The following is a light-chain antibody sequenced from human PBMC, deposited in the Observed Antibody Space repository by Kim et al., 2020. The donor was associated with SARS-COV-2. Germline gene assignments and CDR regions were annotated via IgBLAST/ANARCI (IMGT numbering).Light chain of an antibody. V-gene: IGKV1-39*01. Sequence: AAVGDRVTIPCRASRSISSYLNWDQHKPGKAPKLLIYAASSLQSGVPSRCSGSGSGTDLTLTNRSLQPEDFATYYCQQSYSTPPWSFGRGTRLEI. CDR3: QQSYSTPPWS. CDR2: AAS. CDR1: RSISSY. J-gene: IGKJ2*04.